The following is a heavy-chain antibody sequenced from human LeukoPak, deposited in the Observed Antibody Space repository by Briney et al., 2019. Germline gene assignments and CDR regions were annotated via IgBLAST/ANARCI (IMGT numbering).Heavy chain of an antibody. CDR2: IKQDGSKK. J-gene: IGHJ4*02. Sequence: GGSLRLSCVASGFPFSSYWMTWVRQAPGKGLEWVANIKQDGSKKSYVDSVKGRFTISRDNSKNTLYLQMNSLRAEDTAVYYCAKGSSSSWYLFDYWGQGTLVTVSS. V-gene: IGHV3-7*01. D-gene: IGHD6-13*01. CDR1: GFPFSSYW. CDR3: AKGSSSSWYLFDY.